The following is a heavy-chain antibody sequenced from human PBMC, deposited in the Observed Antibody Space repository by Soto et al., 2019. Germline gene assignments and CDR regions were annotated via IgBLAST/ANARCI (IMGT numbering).Heavy chain of an antibody. V-gene: IGHV4-4*02. Sequence: QVQLQESGPGLVKPSGTLSLTCAVSGASISNDNWWSWVRQPPGKGLEWIGEIYHSGATNYNPSLTSRVTISVDTSKNQFSLKLTSVTAADTAVYFCARNGYYSLHLWGQGAMVTVSS. CDR2: IYHSGAT. D-gene: IGHD1-26*01. CDR1: GASISNDNW. J-gene: IGHJ3*01. CDR3: ARNGYYSLHL.